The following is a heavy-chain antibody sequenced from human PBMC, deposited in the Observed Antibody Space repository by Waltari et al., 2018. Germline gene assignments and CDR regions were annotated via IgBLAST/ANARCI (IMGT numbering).Heavy chain of an antibody. CDR3: ARVSKGIHFDY. V-gene: IGHV3-7*04. CDR1: GFTFVNYW. CDR2: IKEEGTEE. J-gene: IGHJ4*02. Sequence: EVQLVESGGGLVQPGGSLRLPCPAAGFTFVNYWMSWVRKAPGKGLQWLAYIKEEGTEESYLDSLKGRFIISRDDAKNSLHLQMNSLRVEDTAIYYCARVSKGIHFDYWGQGTLVTVSS.